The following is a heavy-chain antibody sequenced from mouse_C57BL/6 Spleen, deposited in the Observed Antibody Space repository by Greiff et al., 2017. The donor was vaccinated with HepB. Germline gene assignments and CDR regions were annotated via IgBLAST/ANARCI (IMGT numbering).Heavy chain of an antibody. Sequence: EVMLVESGGGLVKPGGSLKLSCAASGFTFSSYTMSWVRQTPEKRLEWVATISGGGGNTYYPDSVKGRFTISRDNAKNTLYLRMSSLRSEDTALYYCARHGSSYWYFDVWGTGTTVTVSS. CDR1: GFTFSSYT. J-gene: IGHJ1*03. V-gene: IGHV5-9*01. CDR3: ARHGSSYWYFDV. D-gene: IGHD1-1*01. CDR2: ISGGGGNT.